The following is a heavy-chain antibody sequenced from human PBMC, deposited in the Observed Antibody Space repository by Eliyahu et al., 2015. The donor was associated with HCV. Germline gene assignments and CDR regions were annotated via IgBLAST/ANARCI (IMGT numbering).Heavy chain of an antibody. V-gene: IGHV7-4-1*01. Sequence: QVQLVQSGSELKNPGASVKVSCKASGYSFTSYTINWVRQAPGQGLEWMGWINTKTGDPTYAQGFTGRFVFSLDTSVVTAYLQIGSLKAEDTAVYYCARAIFGMHNWLDLWGQGTLVTVSS. J-gene: IGHJ5*02. D-gene: IGHD3-3*01. CDR1: GYSFTSYT. CDR2: INTKTGDP. CDR3: ARAIFGMHNWLDL.